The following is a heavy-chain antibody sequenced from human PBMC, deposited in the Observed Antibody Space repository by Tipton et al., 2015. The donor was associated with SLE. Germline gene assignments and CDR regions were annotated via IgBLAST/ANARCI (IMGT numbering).Heavy chain of an antibody. CDR3: AREGITIFGVFQR. V-gene: IGHV4-4*08. Sequence: TLSLTCTVSGGSINSRYWSWIRQPPGKGLEWIGYFYGGSTSYNPSLRGRVTISGDTSKNQFSLTLNSVTAADTAVYFCAREGITIFGVFQRWGQGTQVSVSS. CDR2: FYGGST. CDR1: GGSINSRY. D-gene: IGHD3-3*01. J-gene: IGHJ4*02.